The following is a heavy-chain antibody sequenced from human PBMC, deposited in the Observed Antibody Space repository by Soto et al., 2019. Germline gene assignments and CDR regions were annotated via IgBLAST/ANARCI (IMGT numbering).Heavy chain of an antibody. V-gene: IGHV4-31*03. Sequence: QVQLQESGPGLVKPSQTLSLTCTVSGGSISSGGYYWSWIRQHPGKGLEWIGYIYYSGSTYYNPSLKSRVTISVDTSKNQFSLKLRSVTAADTAVYYCARHGTLTGGYGMDVWGQGTTVTVSS. CDR1: GGSISSGGYY. D-gene: IGHD1-1*01. CDR3: ARHGTLTGGYGMDV. CDR2: IYYSGST. J-gene: IGHJ6*02.